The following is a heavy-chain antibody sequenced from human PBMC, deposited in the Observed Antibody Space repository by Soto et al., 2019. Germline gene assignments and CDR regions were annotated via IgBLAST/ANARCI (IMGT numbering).Heavy chain of an antibody. CDR1: CGSISVYY. V-gene: IGHV4-59*01. D-gene: IGHD3-9*01. Sequence: PSETLSLTCTISCGSISVYYWSWIRQPPGQALEWIGYIYDSGSPYYSPSLRSRVTISADTSKNQISLKLTSATASDTAVYYCARGVGSSPPRYWGRGTLVTVSS. CDR2: IYDSGSP. CDR3: ARGVGSSPPRY. J-gene: IGHJ4*02.